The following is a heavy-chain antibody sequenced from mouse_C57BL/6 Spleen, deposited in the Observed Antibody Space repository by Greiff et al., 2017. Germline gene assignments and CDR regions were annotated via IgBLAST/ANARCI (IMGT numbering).Heavy chain of an antibody. V-gene: IGHV1-74*01. J-gene: IGHJ3*01. CDR3: AMYYYGSSNRFAY. CDR2: ILPSDSDT. D-gene: IGHD1-1*01. Sequence: QVQLQQPGAELVKPGASVKVSCKASGYTFTSYWMHWVKQRPGQGLEWIGRILPSDSDTNYNQKFKGKATFTVDKSSSTAYMQLRSLTSEDSEVYYCAMYYYGSSNRFAYWGQGTLVTVSA. CDR1: GYTFTSYW.